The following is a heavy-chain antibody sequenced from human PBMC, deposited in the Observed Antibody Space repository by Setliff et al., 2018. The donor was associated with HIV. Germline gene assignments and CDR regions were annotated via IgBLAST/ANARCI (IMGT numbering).Heavy chain of an antibody. J-gene: IGHJ4*02. D-gene: IGHD4-17*01. Sequence: NPSETLSLTCTVSDYSISSGYFWGWIRQPPGKGLEWIGSMYHSGNTYYNPSLKSRVTISVDTSKNQFSLKLTSVTAADTAMYYCASFFVTTVTNQDYWGQGTPVTVSS. V-gene: IGHV4-38-2*02. CDR1: DYSISSGYF. CDR2: MYHSGNT. CDR3: ASFFVTTVTNQDY.